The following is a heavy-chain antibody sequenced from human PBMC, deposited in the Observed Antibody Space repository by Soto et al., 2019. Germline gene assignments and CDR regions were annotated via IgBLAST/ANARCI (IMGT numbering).Heavy chain of an antibody. D-gene: IGHD4-4*01. J-gene: IGHJ6*02. Sequence: LSGAPSGVTFSPYNLAWVLHTKRNGLELVSSISTSGTSIYYADSVKGRFTMSRDNAENALYLQLNSLRAEDTAVYYCARSRLRRTTTTPFHYYYGMDGWVQGTTVTFSS. CDR3: ARSRLRRTTTTPFHYYYGMDG. CDR1: GVTFSPYN. CDR2: ISTSGTSI. V-gene: IGHV3-21*01.